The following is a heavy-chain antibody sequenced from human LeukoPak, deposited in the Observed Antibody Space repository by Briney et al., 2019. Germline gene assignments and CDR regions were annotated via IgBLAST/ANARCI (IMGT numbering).Heavy chain of an antibody. D-gene: IGHD3-10*01. V-gene: IGHV4-39*01. Sequence: SETLSLTCTVSGSSFSSSGYYWGWIRQPPGKGLEWIGEINHRGRTNYSPSLKSRVTISVDTSKNQFSLKLSSVTAADTAVYYCASLYQVRGLTVFDYWGQGALVTVSS. CDR3: ASLYQVRGLTVFDY. CDR2: INHRGRT. CDR1: GSSFSSSGYY. J-gene: IGHJ4*02.